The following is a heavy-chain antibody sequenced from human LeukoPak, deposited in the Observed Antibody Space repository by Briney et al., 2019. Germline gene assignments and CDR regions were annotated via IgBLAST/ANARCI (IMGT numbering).Heavy chain of an antibody. Sequence: SETLSPTCTVSGGSISSYYWSWIRQPPGKGLEWIGYIYYSGSTNYNPSLKSRVTISVDTSKNQFSLKLSSVTAADTAVYYCARSRGVGASPFDYWGQGTLVTVSS. CDR1: GGSISSYY. J-gene: IGHJ4*02. CDR3: ARSRGVGASPFDY. D-gene: IGHD1-26*01. V-gene: IGHV4-59*08. CDR2: IYYSGST.